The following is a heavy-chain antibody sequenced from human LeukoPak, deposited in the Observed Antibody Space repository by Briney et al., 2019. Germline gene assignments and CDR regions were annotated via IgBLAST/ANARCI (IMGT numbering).Heavy chain of an antibody. CDR3: AREARGSYESSGYYDY. J-gene: IGHJ4*02. V-gene: IGHV3-53*01. CDR1: GFTVSSNY. Sequence: PGGSLRLSCAASGFTVSSNYMSWVRQAPGKGLGWVSVFYSSISTYYADSVKGRFTISRDNSKNTLYLQMNSLRVEDTAVYYCAREARGSYESSGYYDYWGQGTLVTVSS. D-gene: IGHD3-22*01. CDR2: FYSSIST.